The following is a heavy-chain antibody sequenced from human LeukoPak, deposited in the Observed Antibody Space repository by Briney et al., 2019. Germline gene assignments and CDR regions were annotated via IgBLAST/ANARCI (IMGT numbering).Heavy chain of an antibody. CDR3: AHSLQDVVVPAATYYFDY. Sequence: SVKVSCKASGGTFSSYAISWVRQAPGQGLEWMGGIIPIFGTANYAQKFQGRVTITTDESTSTAYMELSSLRSGDTAVYYCAHSLQDVVVPAATYYFDYWGQGTLVTVSS. CDR2: IIPIFGTA. CDR1: GGTFSSYA. D-gene: IGHD2-2*01. V-gene: IGHV1-69*05. J-gene: IGHJ4*02.